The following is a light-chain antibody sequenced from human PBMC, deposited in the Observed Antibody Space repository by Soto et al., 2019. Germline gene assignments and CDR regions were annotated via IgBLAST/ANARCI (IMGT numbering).Light chain of an antibody. CDR3: QQRADWPIT. V-gene: IGKV3-11*01. J-gene: IGKJ3*01. CDR1: QNVGNY. CDR2: DSS. Sequence: EIVLTQSPYTLSLFPGERATLSCRAIQNVGNYLAWYQEKPGQAPRLLISDSSNRATGIPARFSGSGSGTDFTLTISGLEPDDFALYFCQQRADWPITFGPGTKVDI.